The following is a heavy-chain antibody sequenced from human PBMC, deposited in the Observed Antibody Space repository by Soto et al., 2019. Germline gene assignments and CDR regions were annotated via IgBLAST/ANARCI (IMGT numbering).Heavy chain of an antibody. CDR1: GFTFSSYA. V-gene: IGHV3-23*01. Sequence: GGSLRLSCAASGFTFSSYAMSWVRQAPGKGLEWVSAISGSGGSTYYADSVKGRFTISRDNSKNTLYLQMNSLRAEDTAVYYCAKVSKPYLIAAAADFDYWGQGTLVTVSS. CDR3: AKVSKPYLIAAAADFDY. CDR2: ISGSGGST. D-gene: IGHD6-13*01. J-gene: IGHJ4*02.